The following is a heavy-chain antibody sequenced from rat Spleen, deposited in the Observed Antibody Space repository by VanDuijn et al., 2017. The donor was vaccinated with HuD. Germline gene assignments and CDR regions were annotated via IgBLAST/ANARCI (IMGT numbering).Heavy chain of an antibody. J-gene: IGHJ2*01. V-gene: IGHV5-27*01. CDR3: TRVDYPGVAHYFDY. CDR2: ISAGGDNT. CDR1: GFIFSDHY. Sequence: EVQLVESDGGLVQPGRSLKLSCAASGFIFSDHYVAWVRQAPTKGLEWVAYISAGGDNTYYRDSVKGRFTISRDNAKSTLYLQMNSLKSEDTATYYCTRVDYPGVAHYFDYWGQGVMVTVSS. D-gene: IGHD1-4*01.